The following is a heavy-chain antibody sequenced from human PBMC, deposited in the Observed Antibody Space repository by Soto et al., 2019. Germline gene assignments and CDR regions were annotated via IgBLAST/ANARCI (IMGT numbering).Heavy chain of an antibody. Sequence: EVQLVESGGGLVQPGGSLRLACAASGFTFSSYWMHWVRQAPGKGLVWISRIIRDGSSTNYADSVKGRFTISRDNAKNTLYLEINSLRADDTAVYFCGRGGSGIYGMVIWGQGTTVIVSS. V-gene: IGHV3-74*01. CDR3: GRGGSGIYGMVI. D-gene: IGHD6-13*01. J-gene: IGHJ6*02. CDR1: GFTFSSYW. CDR2: IIRDGSST.